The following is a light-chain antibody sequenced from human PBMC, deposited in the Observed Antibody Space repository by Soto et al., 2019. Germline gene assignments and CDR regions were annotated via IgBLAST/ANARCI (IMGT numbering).Light chain of an antibody. Sequence: DIQMTQSPSTLSASVGDRVTITCRASHSIRDCLAWYQQKPGKAPKLLIYDASNLESGVPSRFSGSGSGTEFTLTISSLKPDDFATYYCKQYESYSLTFGGGNRVEIK. V-gene: IGKV1-5*01. CDR1: HSIRDC. J-gene: IGKJ4*01. CDR3: KQYESYSLT. CDR2: DAS.